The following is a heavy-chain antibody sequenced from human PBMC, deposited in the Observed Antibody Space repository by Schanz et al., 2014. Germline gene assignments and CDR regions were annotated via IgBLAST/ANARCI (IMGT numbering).Heavy chain of an antibody. CDR2: IYYRGRT. V-gene: IGHV4-31*03. CDR3: ARERDALDI. CDR1: GDSISSSGSY. Sequence: QVQLQQSGPGLVKPSQTLSLTCTVSGDSISSSGSYWTWIRQHPGKGLEWIGYIYYRGRTYYNPSLKIRVTISTDMSRNQFSLRLKSVTAADTALYYCARERDALDIWGQGTMVIVSS. J-gene: IGHJ3*02.